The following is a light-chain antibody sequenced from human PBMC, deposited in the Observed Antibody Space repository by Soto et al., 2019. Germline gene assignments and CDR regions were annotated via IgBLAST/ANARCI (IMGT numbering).Light chain of an antibody. CDR2: EVT. CDR1: SSDVGGYNY. V-gene: IGLV2-8*01. CDR3: NSYAGSNNVV. Sequence: QSVLTQPPSASGSPEQSVTISCTGTSSDVGGYNYVSWYQQHPGKAPKLMIYEVTKRPSGVPDRCSGSKSGNTASLTVSGLQAEDAADYYCNSYAGSNNVVFGGGTKVTVL. J-gene: IGLJ2*01.